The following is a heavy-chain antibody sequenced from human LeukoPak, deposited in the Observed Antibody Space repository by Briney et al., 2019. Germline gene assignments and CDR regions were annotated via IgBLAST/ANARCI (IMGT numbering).Heavy chain of an antibody. J-gene: IGHJ3*02. CDR1: GGTFSSYA. V-gene: IGHV1-69*05. CDR3: AQGAIAVAGYHAFDI. CDR2: IISIFGTA. D-gene: IGHD6-19*01. Sequence: SVKVSCKASGGTFSSYAISWVRQAPGQGLEWMGRIISIFGTANYAQKFQGRVTITTDESTSTAYMELSSLRSEDTAVYYCAQGAIAVAGYHAFDIWGQGTMVTVSS.